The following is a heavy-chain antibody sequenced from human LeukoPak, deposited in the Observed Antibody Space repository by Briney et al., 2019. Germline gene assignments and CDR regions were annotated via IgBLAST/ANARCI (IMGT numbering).Heavy chain of an antibody. CDR2: ISGSGGST. J-gene: IGHJ6*02. D-gene: IGHD2-8*01. CDR1: GFTFSSYA. V-gene: IGHV3-23*01. CDR3: AKCKGLYYYYGMDV. Sequence: PGGSLRLSCAASGFTFSSYAMSWVRQAPGKGLEWVSAISGSGGSTYYADSVKGRFTISRDNSKNTLYLQMNSLRAEDTAVYYCAKCKGLYYYYGMDVWGQGTTVTVSS.